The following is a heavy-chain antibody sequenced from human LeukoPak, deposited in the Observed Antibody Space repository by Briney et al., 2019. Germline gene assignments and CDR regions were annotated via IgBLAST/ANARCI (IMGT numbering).Heavy chain of an antibody. CDR1: GFTFSSYE. V-gene: IGHV3-48*03. CDR2: IRGSGITI. J-gene: IGHJ4*02. CDR3: ARAAGDYVRFDY. Sequence: GGSLRLSCAGSGFTFSSYEMNWVRQAPGKGLEWVSYIRGSGITISYADSVKGRFTISRDNAKNSLYLQMNSLRGEDTAIYYCARAAGDYVRFDYWGQGTLVTVSS. D-gene: IGHD4-17*01.